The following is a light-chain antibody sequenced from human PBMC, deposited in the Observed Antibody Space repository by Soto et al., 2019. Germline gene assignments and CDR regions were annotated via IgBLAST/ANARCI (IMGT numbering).Light chain of an antibody. Sequence: AIQMTQSASSLSASLGYVFTITCXASQGIKNDLGWYQQKPGKAPKLLIYAASSLQSGVPSRFSGSGSGTDFTLTISSLQPEDFATYYCLQDYTYPLTFGGGTKVDIK. CDR1: QGIKND. V-gene: IGKV1-6*01. J-gene: IGKJ4*01. CDR2: AAS. CDR3: LQDYTYPLT.